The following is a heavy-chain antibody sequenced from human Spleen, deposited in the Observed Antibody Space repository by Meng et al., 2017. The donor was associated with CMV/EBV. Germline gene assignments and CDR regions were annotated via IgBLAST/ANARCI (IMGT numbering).Heavy chain of an antibody. V-gene: IGHV4-34*01. J-gene: IGHJ4*02. D-gene: IGHD5-24*01. Sequence: SETLSLTCAVYGGSFSGYYWSWIRQPPGKGLEWIGEINHSGSTNYNPSLKSRVTISVDTSKNQFSLKLSPVTAADTAVYYCARGVRRDGYKIDYWGQGTLVTVSS. CDR1: GGSFSGYY. CDR3: ARGVRRDGYKIDY. CDR2: INHSGST.